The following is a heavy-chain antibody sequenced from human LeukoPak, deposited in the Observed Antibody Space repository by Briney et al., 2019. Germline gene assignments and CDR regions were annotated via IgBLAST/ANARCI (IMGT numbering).Heavy chain of an antibody. J-gene: IGHJ6*02. CDR2: ISGSGGST. Sequence: SGGSLRLSCAASGFTFSSYAMSWVRQAPGKGLEWVSAISGSGGSTYYADSVKGRFTISRDNSKNTLYLQMSSLRAEDTALYFCTRAPGDIVGPLIYVMDVWGLGTTVTVSS. CDR3: TRAPGDIVGPLIYVMDV. V-gene: IGHV3-23*01. D-gene: IGHD5-12*01. CDR1: GFTFSSYA.